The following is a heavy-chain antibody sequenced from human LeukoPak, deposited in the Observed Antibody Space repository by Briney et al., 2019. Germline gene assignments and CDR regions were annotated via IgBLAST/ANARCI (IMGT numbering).Heavy chain of an antibody. J-gene: IGHJ4*02. Sequence: SETLSLTCTVSGYSISSGYYWGWIRQPPGKGLEWIGEINHSGSTNYNPSLKSRVTISVDTSKNQFSLKLYSVTAADTAVYYCARREGELRYFDWLTLRDWGQGTLVTVSS. V-gene: IGHV4-38-2*02. CDR2: INHSGST. D-gene: IGHD3-9*01. CDR3: ARREGELRYFDWLTLRD. CDR1: GYSISSGYY.